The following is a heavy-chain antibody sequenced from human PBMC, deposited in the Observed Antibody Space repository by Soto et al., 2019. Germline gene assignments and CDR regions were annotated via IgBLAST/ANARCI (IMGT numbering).Heavy chain of an antibody. Sequence: ASVKVSCEASGYTFTSYAMHWVRQAPGQRLEWMGWINAGNGNTKYSQKFQGRVTITRDTSASTAYMELSSLRSEDTAVYYCARGGKIAVAGHDNYYYYYGMDVWGQGTTVTVSS. CDR3: ARGGKIAVAGHDNYYYYYGMDV. V-gene: IGHV1-3*01. D-gene: IGHD6-19*01. J-gene: IGHJ6*02. CDR2: INAGNGNT. CDR1: GYTFTSYA.